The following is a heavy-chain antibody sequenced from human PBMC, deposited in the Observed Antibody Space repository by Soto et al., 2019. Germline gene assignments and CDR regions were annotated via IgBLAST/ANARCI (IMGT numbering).Heavy chain of an antibody. J-gene: IGHJ6*02. D-gene: IGHD2-15*01. Sequence: QVQLVESGGGVVQPGRSLRLSCAASGFTFSSYGMHWVRQAPGKGLEWVAVISYDGSNKYYADSVKGRFTISRDNSKNTLYLPMNSLRAEDTAVYYCARSVRGGRSYYYYGMDVWGQGTTVTVSS. CDR3: ARSVRGGRSYYYYGMDV. V-gene: IGHV3-30*03. CDR2: ISYDGSNK. CDR1: GFTFSSYG.